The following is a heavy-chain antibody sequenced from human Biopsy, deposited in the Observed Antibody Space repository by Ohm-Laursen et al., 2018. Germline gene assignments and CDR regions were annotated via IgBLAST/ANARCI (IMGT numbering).Heavy chain of an antibody. CDR2: IYYSVMT. V-gene: IGHV4-59*02. J-gene: IGHJ6*02. CDR1: GDSVTKYY. D-gene: IGHD4-11*01. Sequence: SDTLSLTCTASGDSVTKYYWSWIRQPPGKGLEWIGHIYYSVMTNYNPSLQSRVSISVDTSRNQASLTLSSVTAADTAVYYCARDSGILNYGNFKYYHYYGMDVWGQGTKVTVSS. CDR3: ARDSGILNYGNFKYYHYYGMDV.